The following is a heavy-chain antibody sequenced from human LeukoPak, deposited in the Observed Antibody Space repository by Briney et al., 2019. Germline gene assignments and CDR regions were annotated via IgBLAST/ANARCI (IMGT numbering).Heavy chain of an antibody. Sequence: GESLKISCRGSGYRFTTYWIGWVRQMPGKGLEWMGIIYPGDSDTRYSPSFQGQVTISADKSISTAYLQWSSLKASDTAMYYCARQTQLVLNYWGQGTLVTVSS. J-gene: IGHJ4*02. CDR1: GYRFTTYW. CDR3: ARQTQLVLNY. D-gene: IGHD6-6*01. CDR2: IYPGDSDT. V-gene: IGHV5-51*01.